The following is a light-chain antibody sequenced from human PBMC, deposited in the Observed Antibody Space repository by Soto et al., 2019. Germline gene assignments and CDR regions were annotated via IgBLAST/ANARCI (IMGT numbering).Light chain of an antibody. CDR2: GVS. CDR1: RSDVGGRNF. J-gene: IGLJ3*02. CDR3: SSYTSAYTWV. Sequence: QSVLTQPASVSGSLGQSITISCTGTRSDVGGRNFVSWHQHHPGKAPKFIIYGVSNRPSGVSDRFSGSKSGNTASLTISGLQAEDEADYYCSSYTSAYTWVFGGGTKVTVL. V-gene: IGLV2-14*01.